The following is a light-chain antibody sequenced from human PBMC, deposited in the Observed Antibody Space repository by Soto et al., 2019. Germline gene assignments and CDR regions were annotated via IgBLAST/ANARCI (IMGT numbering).Light chain of an antibody. CDR2: GAS. CDR1: QSVSSN. CDR3: QQYNNWPPIT. V-gene: IGKV3-15*01. J-gene: IGKJ5*01. Sequence: IVMTQSPATLSLSAGERATISCKASQSVSSNLAWYQQKPGQAPRLLVYGASTRATGIPARFSGSGSGTELTLTISSLQSEDFAVYYCQQYNNWPPITFGQGTRLEIK.